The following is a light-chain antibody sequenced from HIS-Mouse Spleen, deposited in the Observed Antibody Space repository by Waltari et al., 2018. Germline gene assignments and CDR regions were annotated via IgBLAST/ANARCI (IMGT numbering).Light chain of an antibody. CDR1: AMPNKY. Sequence: SYELTQPPSVSVSPGQTARTTCSGDAMPNKYAYWYQQKSGQAPVLVIYEDSKRPSGIPDRFSGSSSGRMATLTISGAQVEDEADYYCYSTDSSGSHRVFGGGTKLTVL. J-gene: IGLJ2*01. CDR2: EDS. V-gene: IGLV3-10*01. CDR3: YSTDSSGSHRV.